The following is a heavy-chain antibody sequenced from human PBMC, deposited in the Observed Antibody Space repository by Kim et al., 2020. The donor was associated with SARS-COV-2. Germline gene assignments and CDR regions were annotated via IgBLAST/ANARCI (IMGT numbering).Heavy chain of an antibody. D-gene: IGHD3-3*01. Sequence: KSRVTISVDTSKNQFSLKLSSVTAADTAVYYCARVLGSGYYFRYYYGMDVWGQGTTVTVSS. J-gene: IGHJ6*02. CDR3: ARVLGSGYYFRYYYGMDV. V-gene: IGHV4-59*01.